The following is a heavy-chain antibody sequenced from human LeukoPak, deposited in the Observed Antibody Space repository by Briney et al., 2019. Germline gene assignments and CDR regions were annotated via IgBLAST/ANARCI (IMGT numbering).Heavy chain of an antibody. CDR3: ARDEYYYDSSGYYTRYYYYTMDV. D-gene: IGHD3-22*01. V-gene: IGHV3-30-3*01. CDR2: ISYDGSNK. J-gene: IGHJ6*02. Sequence: GGSLRLSCAASGFTFSSYAMNWVRQAPGKGLEWVALISYDGSNKNYADSVKGRFTISRDNAKNSLYLQMNSLRAEDTAVYYWARDEYYYDSSGYYTRYYYYTMDVGGQGTRVIVS. CDR1: GFTFSSYA.